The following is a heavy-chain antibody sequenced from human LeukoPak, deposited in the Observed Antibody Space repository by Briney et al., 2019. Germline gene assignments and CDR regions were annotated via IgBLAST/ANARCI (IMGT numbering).Heavy chain of an antibody. D-gene: IGHD3-22*01. CDR3: ARPSTPSYYYDSSGYSPVDY. J-gene: IGHJ4*02. CDR2: IKQDGSEK. V-gene: IGHV3-7*02. Sequence: GCLRLSFAVSGFTFRSYWIGSGRQTPGRGLGRVANIKQDGSEKYYVDSVKGRFTISRDNDKNSLYLQMNSLRAEDTAVYYCARPSTPSYYYDSSGYSPVDYWGQGTLVTVSS. CDR1: GFTFRSYW.